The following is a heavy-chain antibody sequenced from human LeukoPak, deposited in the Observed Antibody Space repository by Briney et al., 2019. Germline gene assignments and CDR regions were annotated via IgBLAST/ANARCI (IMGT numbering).Heavy chain of an antibody. Sequence: GGSLRLSCAASGFIFSNYAMSWVRQAPGKGLQWVSAFSGSGGSTYYADSVKGRFTISRDNSKNTLYLQMNSLSAEDAAVYYCVKDDGWVQYANWGQGTLVTVSS. CDR2: FSGSGGST. CDR1: GFIFSNYA. J-gene: IGHJ4*02. V-gene: IGHV3-23*01. CDR3: VKDDGWVQYAN. D-gene: IGHD5-24*01.